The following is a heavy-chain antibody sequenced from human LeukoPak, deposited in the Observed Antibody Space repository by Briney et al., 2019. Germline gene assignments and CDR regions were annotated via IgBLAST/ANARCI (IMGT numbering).Heavy chain of an antibody. D-gene: IGHD6-6*01. CDR2: ISSGGSAI. V-gene: IGHV3-48*03. Sequence: GGSLRLSCGASGFTFSSYEMNWVRQAPGKGLEWVSYISSGGSAIYYADSVKGRITISRDNAKNSLYLQMTSLRAEDTAVYYCARNDYSSSSYFYWGQGTLVTVSS. J-gene: IGHJ4*02. CDR3: ARNDYSSSSYFY. CDR1: GFTFSSYE.